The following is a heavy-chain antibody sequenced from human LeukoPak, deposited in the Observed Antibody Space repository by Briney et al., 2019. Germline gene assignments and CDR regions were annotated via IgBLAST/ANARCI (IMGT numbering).Heavy chain of an antibody. CDR1: GFTVSSNY. CDR2: IRSKAYGGTT. Sequence: GGSLRLSCAASGFTVSSNYMRWVRHAPGKGLDWVGFIRSKAYGGTTEYSAYVQSSFTSATDDYKSIAYLQMNSLKSEDTAVNYYTREERRLGELSLAYWGQGTLVTVSS. D-gene: IGHD3-16*02. J-gene: IGHJ4*02. V-gene: IGHV3-71*01. CDR3: TREERRLGELSLAY.